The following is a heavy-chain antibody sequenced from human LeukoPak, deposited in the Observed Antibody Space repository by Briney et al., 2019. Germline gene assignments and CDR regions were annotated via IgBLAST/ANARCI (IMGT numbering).Heavy chain of an antibody. J-gene: IGHJ4*02. Sequence: ASVKVSCKASGYTFTSYDINWVRQATGQGLEWMGWMNPNSGNTGYAQKFQGRVTMTRNTSISTGYMELSSLRSEDTAVYYCARGFRDRKVGAVSYWGQGTLVTVSS. CDR3: ARGFRDRKVGAVSY. CDR2: MNPNSGNT. V-gene: IGHV1-8*01. D-gene: IGHD1-26*01. CDR1: GYTFTSYD.